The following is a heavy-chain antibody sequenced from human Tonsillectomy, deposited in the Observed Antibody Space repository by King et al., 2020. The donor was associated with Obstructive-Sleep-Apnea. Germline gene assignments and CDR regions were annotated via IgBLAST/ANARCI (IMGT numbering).Heavy chain of an antibody. CDR2: IYYSGST. CDR3: ARDLRPDIYYYYGMDV. D-gene: IGHD3-9*01. V-gene: IGHV4-39*07. Sequence: QLQESGPGLVKPSETLSLTCTVSGGSISSSSYYWGWIRQPPGKGLEWIGSIYYSGSTYYNPSLKSRVTISVDTSKNQFSLKLSSVTAADTAVYYCARDLRPDIYYYYGMDVWGQGTTVTVSS. CDR1: GGSISSSSYY. J-gene: IGHJ6*02.